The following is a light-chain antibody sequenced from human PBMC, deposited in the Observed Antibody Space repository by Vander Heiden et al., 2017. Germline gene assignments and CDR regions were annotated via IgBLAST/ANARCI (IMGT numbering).Light chain of an antibody. CDR3: QSSASSLSSFYV. Sequence: QTVLTQPPPVSGAPGQRATISRTRSSSNIGAGYDEHWHQQLPGTAPKHLIFDNSNRPSAVPARFSCSKSGASASLSITGLQAEDEADYYCQSSASSLSSFYVFGTGTKVTVL. CDR2: DNS. V-gene: IGLV1-40*01. J-gene: IGLJ1*01. CDR1: SSNIGAGYD.